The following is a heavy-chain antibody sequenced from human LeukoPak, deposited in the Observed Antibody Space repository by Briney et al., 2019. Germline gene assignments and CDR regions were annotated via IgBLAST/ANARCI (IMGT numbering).Heavy chain of an antibody. Sequence: GGSLRLSCAASGFTFSDYYMSWIRQAPGEGLEWVSYISSSGSTIYYADSVKGRFPISRDNAKNSLYLQMTSLRAEDTAVYYCAKGCGGDCYIDYWGQGTLVTVSS. CDR1: GFTFSDYY. CDR3: AKGCGGDCYIDY. J-gene: IGHJ4*02. CDR2: ISSSGSTI. D-gene: IGHD2-21*01. V-gene: IGHV3-11*04.